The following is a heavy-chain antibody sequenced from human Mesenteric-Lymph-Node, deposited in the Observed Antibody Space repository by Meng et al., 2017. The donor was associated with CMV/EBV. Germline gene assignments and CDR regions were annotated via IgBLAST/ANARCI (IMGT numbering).Heavy chain of an antibody. D-gene: IGHD5-24*01. CDR3: ARAPRWLQLGGMDV. V-gene: IGHV3-30*04. Sequence: GESLKISCAASGFTFTNYAMHWVRQAPGKGLEWVAVISYDGSKEYYADSVKGRFTVSRDNSKNTLYLQMNSLRTEDMAVYYCARAPRWLQLGGMDVWGQGTTVTVSS. J-gene: IGHJ6*02. CDR2: ISYDGSKE. CDR1: GFTFTNYA.